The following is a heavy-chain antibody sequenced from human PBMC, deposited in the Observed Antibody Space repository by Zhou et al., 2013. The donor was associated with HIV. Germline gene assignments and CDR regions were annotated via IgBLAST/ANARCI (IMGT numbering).Heavy chain of an antibody. CDR3: ARDLVAVASKIDYGMDV. V-gene: IGHV1-69-2*01. D-gene: IGHD6-19*01. Sequence: EVQLVQSGAEVKKPGATVKISCKVSGYTFTDSYLHWVQQAPGKGLEWMGLVDPEDGKTIYADKFQGRVTITTDESTSTAYMELSSLRSEDTAVYYCARDLVAVASKIDYGMDVWGQGTTVTVSS. CDR1: GYTFTDSY. CDR2: VDPEDGKT. J-gene: IGHJ6*02.